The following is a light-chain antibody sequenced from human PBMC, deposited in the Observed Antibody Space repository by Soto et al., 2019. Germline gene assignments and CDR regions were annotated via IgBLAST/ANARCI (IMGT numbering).Light chain of an antibody. CDR1: QSIRSW. CDR2: KAS. CDR3: QQYNRPLT. V-gene: IGKV1-5*03. J-gene: IGKJ4*01. Sequence: DIQMTQSPSTLSASVGDRVTITCRASQSIRSWLAWYQQKPGKAPKLLIYKASSLERWVPSRFSGSGSGTEFTLTISSLQPDDFATYYCQQYNRPLTFGGGTKVEIK.